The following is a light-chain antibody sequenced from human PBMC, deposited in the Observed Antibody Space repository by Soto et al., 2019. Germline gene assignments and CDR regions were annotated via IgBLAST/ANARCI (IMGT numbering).Light chain of an antibody. V-gene: IGKV1-39*01. CDR1: ESIRTY. J-gene: IGKJ1*01. CDR2: AAS. CDR3: QQSYNSPPT. Sequence: DIHMTQSPSSLSASVGDRVTITCRASESIRTYLNWYQQKPGKAPKLLIYAASTLQSGIPSRFSGSGSGTDFIFTITSLQPEDFATYFCQQSYNSPPTFGQGTKVDI.